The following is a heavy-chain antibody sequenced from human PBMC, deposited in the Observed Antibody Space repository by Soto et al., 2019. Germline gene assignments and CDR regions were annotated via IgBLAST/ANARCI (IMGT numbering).Heavy chain of an antibody. V-gene: IGHV3-23*01. Sequence: EVQLLESGGGLVQPGGSLRLSCAASGLTFSNYAMIWVRQAPGKWLQWVSSISGSGSNTFYADSVKGLFTISRDNFKKTLYLQMNSLRADDTAIYYCAKDFPMVRGVIVAQPYFFDSLGQGTLLTVSS. CDR3: AKDFPMVRGVIVAQPYFFDS. CDR1: GLTFSNYA. J-gene: IGHJ4*02. CDR2: ISGSGSNT. D-gene: IGHD3-10*01.